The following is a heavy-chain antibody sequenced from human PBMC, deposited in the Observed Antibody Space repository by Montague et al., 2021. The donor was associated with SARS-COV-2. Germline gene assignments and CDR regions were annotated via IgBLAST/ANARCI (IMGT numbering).Heavy chain of an antibody. CDR2: MSEDGRQK. CDR1: GFTFSAYY. Sequence: LSLSWSASGFTFSAYYMTWVRQAPGKGLEWVASMSEDGRQKYYVDSVKGRFTISRDNAESSLFLQMNTLRAEDTAIYYCAKHLGDVGATCFDQWGQGTLVTVSS. V-gene: IGHV3-7*01. D-gene: IGHD1-26*01. J-gene: IGHJ4*02. CDR3: AKHLGDVGATCFDQ.